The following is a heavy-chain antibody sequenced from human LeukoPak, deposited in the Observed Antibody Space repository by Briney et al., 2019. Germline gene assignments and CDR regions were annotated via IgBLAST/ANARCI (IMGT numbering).Heavy chain of an antibody. CDR2: ISGSGGST. CDR3: AKYYDILTGRFYYYGMDV. J-gene: IGHJ6*02. CDR1: GFTFSSYA. D-gene: IGHD3-9*01. V-gene: IGHV3-23*01. Sequence: GGSLRLSCAVSGFTFSSYAMSWVRQAPGKGLEWVSAISGSGGSTYYADSVKGRFTISRDNSKNTLYLQMNSLRAEDTAVYYCAKYYDILTGRFYYYGMDVWGQGTTVTVSS.